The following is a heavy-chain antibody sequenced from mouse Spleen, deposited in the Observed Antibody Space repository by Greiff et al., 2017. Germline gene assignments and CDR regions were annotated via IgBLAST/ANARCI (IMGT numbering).Heavy chain of an antibody. J-gene: IGHJ4*01. CDR1: GYTFTSYT. CDR2: INPSSGYT. V-gene: IGHV1-4*01. D-gene: IGHD2-3*01. Sequence: VKLQESGAELARPGASVKMSCKASGYTFTSYTMHWVKQRPGQGLEWIGYINPSSGYTKYNQKFKDKATLTADKSSSTAYMQLSSLTSEDSAVYYCARWLLRRNYAMDYWGQGTSVTVSS. CDR3: ARWLLRRNYAMDY.